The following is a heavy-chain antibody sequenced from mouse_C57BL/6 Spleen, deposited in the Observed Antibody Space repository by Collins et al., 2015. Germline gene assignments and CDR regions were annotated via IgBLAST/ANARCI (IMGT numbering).Heavy chain of an antibody. CDR3: AMDDYEERMDY. CDR2: IDPANGNT. CDR1: GYTFANYW. Sequence: VQLQQPGTELVKPGASMKVSCKASGYTFANYWMHWVKQRPEQGLEWIGRIDPANGNTKYAPKFQGKATITADTSSNTAYLQLSSLTSEDTAIYYCAMDDYEERMDYWGQGTSVTVSS. V-gene: IGHV14-3*01. D-gene: IGHD2-4*01. J-gene: IGHJ4*01.